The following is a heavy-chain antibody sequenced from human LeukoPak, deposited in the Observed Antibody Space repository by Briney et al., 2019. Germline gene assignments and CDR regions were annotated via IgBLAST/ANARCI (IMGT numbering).Heavy chain of an antibody. CDR2: IWHDGSNK. Sequence: GGSLRLSCVTSGFTFSDYGMHWVRQAPGKGLEWVAVIWHDGSNKYYADSVKGRFTISRDNSENTLYLQMNSLRVEDTALFYCARAGGSRYGYAFDVWGQGTLVTVSS. CDR3: ARAGGSRYGYAFDV. V-gene: IGHV3-33*01. CDR1: GFTFSDYG. J-gene: IGHJ3*01. D-gene: IGHD5-12*01.